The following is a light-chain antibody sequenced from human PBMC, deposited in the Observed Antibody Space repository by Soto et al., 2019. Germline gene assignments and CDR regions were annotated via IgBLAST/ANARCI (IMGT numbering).Light chain of an antibody. V-gene: IGKV1-5*03. CDR3: QHYNSYSEA. Sequence: DIQMTQSPSTLSGSVGDRVTITCRASQTISSWLAWYQQKPGKAPKLLIYKASTLKSGVPSRFSGSGSGTEFTLTIRSLQPDEFATYYCQHYNSYSEACGQGTKVELK. J-gene: IGKJ1*01. CDR1: QTISSW. CDR2: KAS.